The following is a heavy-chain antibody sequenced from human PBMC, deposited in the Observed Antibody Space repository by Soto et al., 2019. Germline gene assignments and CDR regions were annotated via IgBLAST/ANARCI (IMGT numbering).Heavy chain of an antibody. CDR3: VKDRAQHLILGLWLDP. Sequence: EVQLLQSGGHLVRPGGSLRLSCVASGFTFSGYVMTWVRQAPEKGLEWVSTISVGGGRAYYADSVKGRFAISRDNSKNTLYLQLKSLRAEDTAVYYCVKDRAQHLILGLWLDPWGQGTLVTVSS. D-gene: IGHD6-13*01. CDR1: GFTFSGYV. V-gene: IGHV3-23*01. CDR2: ISVGGGRA. J-gene: IGHJ5*02.